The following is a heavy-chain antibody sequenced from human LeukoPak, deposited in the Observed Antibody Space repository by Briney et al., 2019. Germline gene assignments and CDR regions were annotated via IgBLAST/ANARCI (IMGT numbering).Heavy chain of an antibody. V-gene: IGHV1-2*02. Sequence: ASVKVSCKASGYTFTGYYMHWVRQAPGQGLEYVGWINPNSGGTNYAHKFQGRVTMTRDTSISTAYMELSRLRSDDTAVFYCARDGDDSSGFYHNWGQGTLVTVSS. CDR3: ARDGDDSSGFYHN. CDR1: GYTFTGYY. CDR2: INPNSGGT. D-gene: IGHD3-22*01. J-gene: IGHJ4*02.